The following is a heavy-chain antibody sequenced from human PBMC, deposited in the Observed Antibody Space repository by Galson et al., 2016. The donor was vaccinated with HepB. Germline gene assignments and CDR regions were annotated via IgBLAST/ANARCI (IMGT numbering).Heavy chain of an antibody. CDR1: GFTFSNYW. J-gene: IGHJ4*02. D-gene: IGHD6-13*01. V-gene: IGHV3-7*02. Sequence: SLRLSCAASGFTFSNYWMIWVRQAPGKGPEWVANINQDGSHMSYVDSVRGRFTISRDNTKNSLYLQMNSLRVEDTAVYYCATNSRHSVDYRGRGTLVTVSS. CDR2: INQDGSHM. CDR3: ATNSRHSVDY.